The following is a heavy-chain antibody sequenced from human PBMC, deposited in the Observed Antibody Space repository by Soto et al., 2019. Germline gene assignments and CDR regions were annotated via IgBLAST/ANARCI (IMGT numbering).Heavy chain of an antibody. CDR2: IIPIFGTA. CDR1: GGTFSSYA. Sequence: QVQLVESGAEVKKPGSSVKVSCKASGGTFSSYAISWVRQAPGQGLEWMGGIIPIFGTANYAQKFQGRVTITADESTSTAYMELSSLRSEDTAVYYCARGDYGGTRSRYYFDYWGQGTLVTVSS. D-gene: IGHD4-17*01. J-gene: IGHJ4*02. CDR3: ARGDYGGTRSRYYFDY. V-gene: IGHV1-69*01.